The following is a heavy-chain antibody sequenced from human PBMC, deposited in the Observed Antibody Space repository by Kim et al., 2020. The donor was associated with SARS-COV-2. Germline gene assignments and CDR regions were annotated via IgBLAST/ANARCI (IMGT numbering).Heavy chain of an antibody. CDR1: GGSFSGYY. CDR2: INHSGST. V-gene: IGHV4-34*01. CDR3: ARHRRSSGSYYTPVYYYYGMDV. Sequence: SETLSLTCALYGGSFSGYYWSWIRQPPGKGLEWIGEINHSGSTNYNPSLKSRVTISVDTSKNQFSLKLSSVTAADTAVYYCARHRRSSGSYYTPVYYYYGMDVWGQGTTVTVSS. J-gene: IGHJ6*02. D-gene: IGHD3-10*01.